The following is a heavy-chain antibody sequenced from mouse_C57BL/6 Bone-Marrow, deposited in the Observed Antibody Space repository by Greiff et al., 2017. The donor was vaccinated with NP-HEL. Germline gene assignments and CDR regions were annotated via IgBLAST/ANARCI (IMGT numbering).Heavy chain of an antibody. D-gene: IGHD2-2*01. V-gene: IGHV14-4*01. CDR3: TTDGYGDY. J-gene: IGHJ2*01. CDR1: GFNIKDDY. Sequence: VQLQQSGAELVRPGASVKLSCTASGFNIKDDYMHWVKQRPEPGLEWIGWIDPENGDTEYASKFQGKATITADTSSNTAYLQLSSLTSEDTAVYYCTTDGYGDYWGQGTTLTVSS. CDR2: IDPENGDT.